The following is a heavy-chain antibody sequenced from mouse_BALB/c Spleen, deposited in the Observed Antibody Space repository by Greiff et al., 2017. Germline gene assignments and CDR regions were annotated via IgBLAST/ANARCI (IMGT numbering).Heavy chain of an antibody. CDR3: AREIPDYAMDY. V-gene: IGHV5-6*01. Sequence: VQLKESGGDLVKPGGSLKLSCAASGFTFSSYGMSWVRQTPDKRLEWVATISSGGSYTYYPDSVKGRFTISRDNAKNTLYLQMSSLKSEDTAMYHCAREIPDYAMDYWGQGTSVTVSS. CDR2: ISSGGSYT. J-gene: IGHJ4*01. CDR1: GFTFSSYG.